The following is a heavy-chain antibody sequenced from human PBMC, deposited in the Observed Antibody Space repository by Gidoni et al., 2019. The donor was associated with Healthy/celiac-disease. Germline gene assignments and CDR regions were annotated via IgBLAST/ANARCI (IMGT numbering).Heavy chain of an antibody. CDR1: VGPVRSGSSY. CDR3: ARGADYGGNTGDY. D-gene: IGHD4-17*01. V-gene: IGHV4-61*01. J-gene: IGHJ4*02. Sequence: QVQLQESGPGLVRPSETLSLTCPVSVGPVRSGSSYWCWIRQPPGKGLEWIGYIDYSGSTNYNPSLKSRVTISVDTSKNQFSLKLSSVTAADTAVYYCARGADYGGNTGDYWGQGTLVTVSS. CDR2: IDYSGST.